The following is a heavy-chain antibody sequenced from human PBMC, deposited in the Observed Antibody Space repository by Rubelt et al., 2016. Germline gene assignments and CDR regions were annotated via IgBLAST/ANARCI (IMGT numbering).Heavy chain of an antibody. V-gene: IGHV1-18*01. Sequence: APGQGLEWMGWISAYNGNTNYAQKLQGRVTMTTDTSTSTAYMELRSLRSDDTAVYYCAREVGMDVWGKGTTVTVSS. J-gene: IGHJ6*03. D-gene: IGHD1-26*01. CDR3: AREVGMDV. CDR2: ISAYNGNT.